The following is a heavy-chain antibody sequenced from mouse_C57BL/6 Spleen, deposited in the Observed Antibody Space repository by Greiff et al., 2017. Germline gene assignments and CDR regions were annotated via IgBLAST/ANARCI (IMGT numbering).Heavy chain of an antibody. D-gene: IGHD2-4*01. CDR2: IDPSDSYT. CDR3: TTMKYYDYDRGVAY. J-gene: IGHJ3*01. V-gene: IGHV1-69*01. CDR1: GYTFTSYW. Sequence: QVQLQQPGAELVMPGASVKLSCKASGYTFTSYWMHWVKQRPGQGLEWIGEIDPSDSYTNYNQKFKGKSTLTVDKSSSTAYLQLSSLTSEDTAVYYCTTMKYYDYDRGVAYWGQGTLVTVSA.